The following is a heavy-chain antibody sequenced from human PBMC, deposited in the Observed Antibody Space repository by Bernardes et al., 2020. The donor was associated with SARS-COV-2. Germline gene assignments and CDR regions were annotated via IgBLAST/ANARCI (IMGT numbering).Heavy chain of an antibody. J-gene: IGHJ4*02. Sequence: WGSLRFSCEGSGFTFRDHGMYWVRKGPGKGLEWVAYIGGSSGNINYAESVKGRLMVTRDNAKKSLFLQMDSLRDEDTAVYYCARRLIIEARAGLDYWGQGTLVTVSS. D-gene: IGHD3-10*01. CDR3: ARRLIIEARAGLDY. V-gene: IGHV3-48*02. CDR1: GFTFRDHG. CDR2: IGGSSGNI.